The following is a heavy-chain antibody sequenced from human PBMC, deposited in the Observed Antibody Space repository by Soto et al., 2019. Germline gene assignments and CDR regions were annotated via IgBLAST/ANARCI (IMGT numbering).Heavy chain of an antibody. D-gene: IGHD5-18*01. CDR1: GGSISSGGYY. Sequence: SETLSLTCTVSGGSISSGGYYWSWIRQHPGKGLEWIGYIYYSGSTYYNPPLKSRVTISVDTSKNQFSLKLSSVTAAGTAVYYCSRVVDSYAFFAYWGQGTLLTVSS. V-gene: IGHV4-31*03. CDR3: SRVVDSYAFFAY. J-gene: IGHJ4*02. CDR2: IYYSGST.